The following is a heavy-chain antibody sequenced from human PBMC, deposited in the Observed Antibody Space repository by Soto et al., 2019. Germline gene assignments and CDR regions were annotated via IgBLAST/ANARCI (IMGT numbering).Heavy chain of an antibody. V-gene: IGHV1-69*10. CDR3: ARGHTRRYNYDPFDY. CDR2: IIPMFDIT. D-gene: IGHD5-18*01. CDR1: GGTFSTHA. Sequence: SVKVSCKASGGTFSTHAISWVRQAPGQGLEWMGGIIPMFDITNYAQKFQGRVTITADKSTSTAYMELRSLRSEDTAVYHCARGHTRRYNYDPFDYWGLGTLVTVSS. J-gene: IGHJ4*02.